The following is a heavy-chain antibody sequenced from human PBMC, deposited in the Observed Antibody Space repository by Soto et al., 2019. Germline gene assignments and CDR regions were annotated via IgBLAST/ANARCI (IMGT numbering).Heavy chain of an antibody. CDR1: GGSISSSSYY. CDR2: IYCSGST. D-gene: IGHD3-3*01. V-gene: IGHV4-39*01. CDR3: ARRYSRRYDFWSGYFEGSRWFDP. Sequence: SETMSLTCTVSGGSISSSSYYWGWIRQPPGKGLEWIGRIYCSGSTYYNPSLKSRVTISVDTSKNQFSLKLSSVTAADTAVYYCARRYSRRYDFWSGYFEGSRWFDPWGQGTLVTVSS. J-gene: IGHJ5*02.